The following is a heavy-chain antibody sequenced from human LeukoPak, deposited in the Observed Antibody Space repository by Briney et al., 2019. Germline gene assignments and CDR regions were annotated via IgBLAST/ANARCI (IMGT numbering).Heavy chain of an antibody. D-gene: IGHD6-19*01. CDR2: IKQDGSEK. CDR3: ATRSGWYLRSFDY. Sequence: GGSMRLARAAYGFTFSSSWISWDSQAPGKVLEWVASIKQDGSEKNYVDSVKGRFTHSRDNAKNSLYLQMNSLRAEDTAVYYCATRSGWYLRSFDYWGQGTLVPVSS. J-gene: IGHJ4*02. V-gene: IGHV3-7*01. CDR1: GFTFSSSW.